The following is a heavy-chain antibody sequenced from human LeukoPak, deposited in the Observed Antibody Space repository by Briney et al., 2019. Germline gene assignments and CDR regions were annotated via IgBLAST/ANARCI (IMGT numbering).Heavy chain of an antibody. J-gene: IGHJ4*02. CDR2: IRYDGNKK. V-gene: IGHV3-30*02. CDR3: AKSPLVWFGESDY. D-gene: IGHD3-10*01. CDR1: GFTFSSYG. Sequence: GGSLRLSCAASGFTFSSYGMHWVRQAPGKGLEWVAFIRYDGNKKYYADSVKGRFTISRDNSKNTLYLQMNSLRAEDTAVYYCAKSPLVWFGESDYWGQGTLVTVSS.